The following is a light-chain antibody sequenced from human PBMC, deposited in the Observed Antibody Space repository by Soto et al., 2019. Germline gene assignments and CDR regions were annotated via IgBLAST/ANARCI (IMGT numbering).Light chain of an antibody. V-gene: IGLV2-18*02. CDR3: YSSTSCNTYV. J-gene: IGLJ1*01. CDR1: SSDVGSYNR. Sequence: QSALTQPPSVSGSPGQSVTISCTGTSSDVGSYNRVSWYQQPPGTAPKVMIYEVSNRPSGVPDRFSGSKSGNTASLTISGLQPEDEADYYCYSSTSCNTYVFGTGTKVTVL. CDR2: EVS.